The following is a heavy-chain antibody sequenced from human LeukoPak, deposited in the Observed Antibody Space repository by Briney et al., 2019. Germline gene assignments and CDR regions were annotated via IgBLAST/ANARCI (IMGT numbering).Heavy chain of an antibody. V-gene: IGHV3-9*01. J-gene: IGHJ4*02. D-gene: IGHD6-13*01. Sequence: PGRSLRLSCAASGFTFDDYAMHWVRQAPGKGLEWVSGISWNSGSIGYADSVKGRFTISRDNSKNTLYLQMNSLRAEDTAVYYCAKDRPWQQLPFDYWGQGTLVTVFS. CDR1: GFTFDDYA. CDR3: AKDRPWQQLPFDY. CDR2: ISWNSGSI.